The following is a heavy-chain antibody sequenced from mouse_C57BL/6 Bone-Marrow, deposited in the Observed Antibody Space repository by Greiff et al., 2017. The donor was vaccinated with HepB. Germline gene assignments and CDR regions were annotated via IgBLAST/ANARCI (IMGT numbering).Heavy chain of an antibody. J-gene: IGHJ1*03. Sequence: EVKLVESGGGLVKPGGSLKLSCAASGFTFSSYAMSWVRQTPEKRLEWVATISDGGSYTYYPDNVKGRFTISRDNAKNNLYLQMSHLQSEDTAMYYCARGGPTLLTTCYFSVCGTGTPVTVSS. V-gene: IGHV5-4*03. CDR2: ISDGGSYT. CDR1: GFTFSSYA. D-gene: IGHD2-5*01. CDR3: ARGGPTLLTTCYFSV.